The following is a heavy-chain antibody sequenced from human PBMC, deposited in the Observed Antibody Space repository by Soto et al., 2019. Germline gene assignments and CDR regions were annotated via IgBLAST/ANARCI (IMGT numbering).Heavy chain of an antibody. CDR1: GGSIRSYY. CDR2: FYHSGNS. V-gene: IGHV4-59*01. Sequence: SETLSLTCSVSGGSIRSYYWSWIRQSPEKGLEWIGYFYHSGNSNYNPSLKSRVTISVDTSKNQLSLSLRSVTAADTAVYFCARISSVDRCGYVKGGLEVWGQGATVTVSS. D-gene: IGHD5-18*01. J-gene: IGHJ6*02. CDR3: ARISSVDRCGYVKGGLEV.